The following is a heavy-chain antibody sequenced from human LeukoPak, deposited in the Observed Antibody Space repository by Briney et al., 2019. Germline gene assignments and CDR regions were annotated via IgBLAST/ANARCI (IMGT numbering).Heavy chain of an antibody. CDR3: ASHLTGRPVDY. CDR2: IYYSGST. V-gene: IGHV4-31*03. CDR1: GGSISSGGYY. Sequence: SETLSLTCTVSGGSISSGGYYWSWIRQHPGKGLEWIGYIYYSGSTYYNPSLKSRVTISVDTSKNQFSLKLSSVTAADTAVYYCASHLTGRPVDYWGQGTLVTVSS. J-gene: IGHJ4*02.